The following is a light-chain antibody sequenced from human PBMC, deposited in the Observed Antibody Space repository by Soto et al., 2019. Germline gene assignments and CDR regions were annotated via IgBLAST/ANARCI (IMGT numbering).Light chain of an antibody. J-gene: IGLJ3*02. CDR1: TGPATSGHY. Sequence: QAVVTQEPSLTVSPGGTVTLTCGSSTGPATSGHYAYWFHQKPGQAPTTLIYDTINKHSWTPDRFSGSLLGDKAALTLSGAQPEDEAEYYCFLSFRGSRPVFGGGTKVTVL. V-gene: IGLV7-46*01. CDR3: FLSFRGSRPV. CDR2: DTI.